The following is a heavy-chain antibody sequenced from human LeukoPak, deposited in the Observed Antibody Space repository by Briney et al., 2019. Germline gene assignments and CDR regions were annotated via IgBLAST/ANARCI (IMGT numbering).Heavy chain of an antibody. CDR2: INHSGST. CDR3: ARHDSGTYQAY. V-gene: IGHV4-34*01. CDR1: GGSFSGYY. Sequence: SETLSLTCAVYGGSFSGYYWSWIRQPPGKGLEWIGEINHSGSTNYNPSLKSRVTISVDTSKIQFSLNVGSVTAADTAVYYCARHDSGTYQAYWGQGTLVTVSS. J-gene: IGHJ4*02. D-gene: IGHD3-10*01.